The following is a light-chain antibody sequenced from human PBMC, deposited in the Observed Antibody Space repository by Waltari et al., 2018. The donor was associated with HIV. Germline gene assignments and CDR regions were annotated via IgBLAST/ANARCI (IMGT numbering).Light chain of an antibody. CDR2: RNN. CDR3: AVWDDSLTGHVV. Sequence: QSALTPPPSASGTPAQRFTISGTSSRSNIGSTFLYCYQQLPGLAPKLLIYRNNQRPSGVPDRFSGSKSGTAASLAISGLRSEDGADYYCAVWDDSLTGHVVFGGGTKLTVL. V-gene: IGLV1-47*01. J-gene: IGLJ2*01. CDR1: RSNIGSTF.